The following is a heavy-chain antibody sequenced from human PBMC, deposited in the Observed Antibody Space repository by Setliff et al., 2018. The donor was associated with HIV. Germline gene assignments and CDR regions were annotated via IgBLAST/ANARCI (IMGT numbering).Heavy chain of an antibody. CDR2: ISGSGGTT. CDR1: GFTFSSYA. Sequence: GGSLRLSCAASGFTFSSYAMSWVRQAPGKGLEWVSVISGSGGTTYYADSVKGRFTISRDNSKNTVYLQMNGLSAEDTGIYYCVRDDSYGTILYYYNGMDVWGQGTTVTVSS. J-gene: IGHJ6*02. CDR3: VRDDSYGTILYYYNGMDV. V-gene: IGHV3-23*01. D-gene: IGHD5-18*01.